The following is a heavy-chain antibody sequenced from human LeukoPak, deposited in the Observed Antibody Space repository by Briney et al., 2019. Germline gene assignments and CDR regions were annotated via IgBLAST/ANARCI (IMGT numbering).Heavy chain of an antibody. CDR3: ARAGEDVVLGPAPVGGSPYNWFDP. Sequence: GGSLRLSCAASGFTFSHYAMHWVRQAPGKGLEWVAVISYHGIDKYYADSVKVRFTISRDNSKNALYLQMNSLRPEDTAVYYCARAGEDVVLGPAPVGGSPYNWFDPWGQGALVTVSS. V-gene: IGHV3-30-3*01. CDR1: GFTFSHYA. D-gene: IGHD2-2*01. J-gene: IGHJ5*02. CDR2: ISYHGIDK.